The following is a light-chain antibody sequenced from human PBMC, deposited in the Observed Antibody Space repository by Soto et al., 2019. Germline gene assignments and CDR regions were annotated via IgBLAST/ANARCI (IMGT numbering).Light chain of an antibody. CDR2: EVS. J-gene: IGLJ1*01. CDR1: STDVGGYNY. V-gene: IGLV2-14*01. Sequence: QSVLTRPASVSGSPGQSITISCTGTSTDVGGYNYVSWYQQHPGKAPKLIIYEVSNRPSGASNRFSGSKSGNTASLTISGLQAEDEADYYCSSYTSSSTYVFGTGTKVTVL. CDR3: SSYTSSSTYV.